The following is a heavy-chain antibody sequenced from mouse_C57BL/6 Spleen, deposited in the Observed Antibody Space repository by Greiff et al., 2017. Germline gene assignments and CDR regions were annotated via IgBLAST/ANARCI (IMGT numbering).Heavy chain of an antibody. D-gene: IGHD1-1*01. V-gene: IGHV1-64*01. Sequence: QVQLQQPGAELVKPGASVKLSCKASGYTFASYWMHWVKQRPGQGLEWIGMIHPNSGSTNYNEKFKSKATLTVDTSSSTAYMQLSSLTSEDSAVYYCARSRYGSRRYFDHWGQGTTLTVSS. CDR1: GYTFASYW. CDR2: IHPNSGST. CDR3: ARSRYGSRRYFDH. J-gene: IGHJ2*01.